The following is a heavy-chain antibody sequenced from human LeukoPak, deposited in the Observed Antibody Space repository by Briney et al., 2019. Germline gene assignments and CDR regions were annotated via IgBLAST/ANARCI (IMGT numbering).Heavy chain of an antibody. CDR1: GGSITSYY. D-gene: IGHD1-1*01. CDR3: VRETTRYFDY. CDR2: IQTSGST. J-gene: IGHJ4*02. V-gene: IGHV4-4*07. Sequence: PSETLSLTCTVSGGSITSYYWSWIRQPAGKGLEWTGRIQTSGSTNYSPSLKSRVTMSIDTSKTQFSLNLSSVTAADTAVYYCVRETTRYFDYWGRGTLVTVSS.